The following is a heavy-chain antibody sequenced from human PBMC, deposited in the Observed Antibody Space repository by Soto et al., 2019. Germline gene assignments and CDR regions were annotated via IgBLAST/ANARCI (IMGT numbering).Heavy chain of an antibody. V-gene: IGHV4-59*08. D-gene: IGHD2-2*01. CDR3: ARQGVVVPAAMRGEDYYYYYMDV. J-gene: IGHJ6*03. CDR2: IYYSGST. CDR1: GGSISSYY. Sequence: SETLSLTCTVSGGSISSYYWSWIRQPPGKGLEWIGYIYYSGSTNYNPSLKSRVTISVDTSKNQFSLKLSSVTAADTAVYYCARQGVVVPAAMRGEDYYYYYMDVWGKGTTVTVSS.